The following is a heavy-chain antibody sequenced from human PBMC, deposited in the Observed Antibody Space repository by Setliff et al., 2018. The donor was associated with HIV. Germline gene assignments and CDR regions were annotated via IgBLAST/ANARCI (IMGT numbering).Heavy chain of an antibody. D-gene: IGHD3-10*01. CDR3: ARVVYYFGSDRPYYYGMDV. CDR2: ISSSSNYI. CDR1: GLTFSSDS. J-gene: IGHJ6*02. Sequence: LRLSCAASGLTFSSDSMNWVRQAPGKGLEWVSSISSSSNYIYYADSVKGRFTISRDNAKNSLYLQMNSLRAEDTAVYYCARVVYYFGSDRPYYYGMDVWGQGTTVTVSS. V-gene: IGHV3-21*01.